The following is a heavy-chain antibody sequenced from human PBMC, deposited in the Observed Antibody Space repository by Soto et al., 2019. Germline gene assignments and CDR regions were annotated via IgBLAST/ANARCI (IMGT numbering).Heavy chain of an antibody. J-gene: IGHJ4*02. CDR3: AQSTGWAGFVF. CDR1: RIAVSSKY. Sequence: EVQLVESGGGSIQPGGSLRLSCAASRIAVSSKYMTWVRQPPGKGLEWVSGIYGGGTTYYADSVKGRFTISRDTSKNTLYLQRNSLRAEDTVVYYCAQSTGWAGFVFWGQGTLVTVSS. CDR2: IYGGGTT. D-gene: IGHD6-19*01. V-gene: IGHV3-53*01.